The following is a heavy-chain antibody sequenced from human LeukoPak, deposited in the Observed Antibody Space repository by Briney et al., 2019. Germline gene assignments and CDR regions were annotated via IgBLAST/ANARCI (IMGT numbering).Heavy chain of an antibody. CDR2: ISSSSSYT. J-gene: IGHJ3*02. Sequence: GGSLRLSCAASGFTFSDYYMSWIRQAPGKGLEWVSYISSSSSYTNYADSVKGRFTISRDNAKNSLYLQMNSLRAEDTAVYYCARVGRGSYGAFDIWGQRTMVTVSS. CDR3: ARVGRGSYGAFDI. V-gene: IGHV3-11*06. D-gene: IGHD4-17*01. CDR1: GFTFSDYY.